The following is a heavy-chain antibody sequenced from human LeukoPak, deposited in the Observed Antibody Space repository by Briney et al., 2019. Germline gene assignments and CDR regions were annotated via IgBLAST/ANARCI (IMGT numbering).Heavy chain of an antibody. Sequence: SVTLSCNSSGYSFTVYCIHLERHRQGQGLGLKWVLNTNSGGTNYSQKFKGRVTMTRDTSISTAYMELSRLRSDDTAVYYCARDVNDIVVIPAAIGEYGYYFDYWGQGTLVTVSS. CDR2: LNTNSGGT. D-gene: IGHD2-2*02. CDR1: GYSFTVYC. J-gene: IGHJ4*02. CDR3: ARDVNDIVVIPAAIGEYGYYFDY. V-gene: IGHV1-2*02.